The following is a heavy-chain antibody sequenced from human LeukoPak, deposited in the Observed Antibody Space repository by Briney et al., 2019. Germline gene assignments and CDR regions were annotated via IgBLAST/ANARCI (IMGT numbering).Heavy chain of an antibody. CDR1: GASISSSTSY. Sequence: SETLSLTCTVSGASISSSTSYWGWIRQPPEKGLEWISFISYSGTTFYNPSLKSRVTISVDASKNQLSLKLSSVTAADTAVYYCARIQQQLVFDYWGQGTLVTVSS. D-gene: IGHD6-13*01. CDR2: ISYSGTT. V-gene: IGHV4-39*01. CDR3: ARIQQQLVFDY. J-gene: IGHJ4*02.